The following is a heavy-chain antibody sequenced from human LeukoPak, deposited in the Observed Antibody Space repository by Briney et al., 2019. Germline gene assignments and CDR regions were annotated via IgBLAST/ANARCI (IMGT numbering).Heavy chain of an antibody. D-gene: IGHD6-19*01. CDR2: IISDGSST. J-gene: IGHJ3*02. V-gene: IGHV3-74*01. Sequence: GGSLRLSCAASGFTFSTYWMHWVRQAPGKGLVWVSRIISDGSSTSYVDSVKGRFTISRDNAKNTLYLQMNSLRAEDTAIYYCAREDVDITVATSRAFDIWGQGTMVTVSS. CDR3: AREDVDITVATSRAFDI. CDR1: GFTFSTYW.